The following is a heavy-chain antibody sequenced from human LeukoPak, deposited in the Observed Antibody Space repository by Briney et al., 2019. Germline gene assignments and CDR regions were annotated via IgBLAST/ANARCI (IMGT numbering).Heavy chain of an antibody. CDR1: GGSISSYH. CDR2: LSTSGST. D-gene: IGHD2-15*01. Sequence: KSSETLSLTCTVSGGSISSYHWSWFRQPAGKGLEWIGRLSTSGSTNYNPSLKSRVTMSVDTSKNQFSLKLSSVTAADTAVYYCARGPYYCSGDSCYPCFDYWGQGTLVTVSS. CDR3: ARGPYYCSGDSCYPCFDY. J-gene: IGHJ4*02. V-gene: IGHV4-4*07.